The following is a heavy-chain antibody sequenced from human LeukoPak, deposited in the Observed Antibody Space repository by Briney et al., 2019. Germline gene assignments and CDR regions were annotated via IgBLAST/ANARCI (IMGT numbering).Heavy chain of an antibody. Sequence: PGGSLRLSCAASGFTLSSYAMSWVRQAPGKGLEWVSAISGSGGSTYYADSVKGRFTISRDNSKNTLYLQTNSLRAEDTAVYYCAKESQRHSGWYDYWGQGTLVTVSS. V-gene: IGHV3-23*01. D-gene: IGHD6-19*01. CDR2: ISGSGGST. CDR3: AKESQRHSGWYDY. CDR1: GFTLSSYA. J-gene: IGHJ4*02.